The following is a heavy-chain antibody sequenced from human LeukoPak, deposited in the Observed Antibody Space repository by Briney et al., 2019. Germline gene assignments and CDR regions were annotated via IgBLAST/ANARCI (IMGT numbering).Heavy chain of an antibody. D-gene: IGHD6-19*01. Sequence: GGSLRLSCAASGFTFSSYGMHWVRQAPGKGLEWVAVIWYDGSNKYYADSVKGRFTISRDNSKNTVYLQMNSLRAEDTAVYYCAGASDSGWSYFDYWGQGTLVTVSS. V-gene: IGHV3-33*01. CDR3: AGASDSGWSYFDY. J-gene: IGHJ4*02. CDR2: IWYDGSNK. CDR1: GFTFSSYG.